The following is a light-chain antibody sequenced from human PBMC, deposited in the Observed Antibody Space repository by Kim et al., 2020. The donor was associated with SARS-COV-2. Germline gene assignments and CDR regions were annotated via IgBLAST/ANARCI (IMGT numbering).Light chain of an antibody. J-gene: IGLJ3*02. CDR3: QSFAGSAWV. CDR1: SGCIASDS. Sequence: GKTRPIAGTRPSGCIASDSVQWYQQRPGSAPTTVIYEDNLRPSGVPDRFSGSIDSSSNTASLTISGLETEDEADYYCQSFAGSAWVFGGGTQLTVL. CDR2: EDN. V-gene: IGLV6-57*03.